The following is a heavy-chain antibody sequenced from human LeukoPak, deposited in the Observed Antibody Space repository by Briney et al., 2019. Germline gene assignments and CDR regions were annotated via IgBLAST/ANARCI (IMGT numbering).Heavy chain of an antibody. CDR3: VRVRGYWLVRGYLDY. Sequence: SEPLSLTCTVSGGPMSSSSYYWGWIRQSPGKVLDRLGSIYYSEANHYNPSLKSRVTMYVDTSKNQFSVKLTSVTATDTAVYYCVRVRGYWLVRGYLDYWGQGTQVTVSS. V-gene: IGHV4-39*02. J-gene: IGHJ4*02. D-gene: IGHD6-19*01. CDR1: GGPMSSSSYY. CDR2: IYYSEAN.